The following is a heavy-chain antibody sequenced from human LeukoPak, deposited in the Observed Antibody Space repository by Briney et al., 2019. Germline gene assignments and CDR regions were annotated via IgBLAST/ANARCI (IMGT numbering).Heavy chain of an antibody. D-gene: IGHD3-3*01. CDR3: ATGKGATIFGVVITGTYFDY. Sequence: ASVKVSCKVSGYTLTELSMHWVRQAPGKGLEWMGGFDPEDGETIYAQKFQGGVTMTEDTSTDTAYMELSSLRSEDTAVYYCATGKGATIFGVVITGTYFDYWGQGTLVTVSS. J-gene: IGHJ4*02. CDR1: GYTLTELS. CDR2: FDPEDGET. V-gene: IGHV1-24*01.